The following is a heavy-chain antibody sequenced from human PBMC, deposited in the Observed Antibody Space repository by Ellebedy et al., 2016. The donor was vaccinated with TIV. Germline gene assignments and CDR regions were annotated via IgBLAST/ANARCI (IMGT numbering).Heavy chain of an antibody. Sequence: SETLSLXCTVSGGSISSSSYYWGRIRQPPGKGLEWIGSIYYSGSNYYNPSIKSLVTISVDTSKNQFFLRLSCVTAAGTAVYDCERHPRPYYYDPAAFDIWGQGTMVTVSS. CDR1: GGSISSSSYY. D-gene: IGHD3-22*01. CDR3: ERHPRPYYYDPAAFDI. J-gene: IGHJ3*02. V-gene: IGHV4-39*01. CDR2: IYYSGSN.